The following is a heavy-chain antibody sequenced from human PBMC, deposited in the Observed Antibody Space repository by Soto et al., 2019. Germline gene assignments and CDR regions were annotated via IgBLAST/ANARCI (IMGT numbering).Heavy chain of an antibody. CDR1: GGSIRSGDYY. J-gene: IGHJ4*02. Sequence: QVQLQESGPELVKPSQTLSRTCTVSGGSIRSGDYYWSWIRQSPGKGLEWIGYIYYSGSTDYNPSLKSRVTISVDTSKNQFSLKLSSVTAADTAVYYCARGGYSYGYSDYWGQGTLVTVSS. CDR3: ARGGYSYGYSDY. D-gene: IGHD5-18*01. CDR2: IYYSGST. V-gene: IGHV4-30-4*01.